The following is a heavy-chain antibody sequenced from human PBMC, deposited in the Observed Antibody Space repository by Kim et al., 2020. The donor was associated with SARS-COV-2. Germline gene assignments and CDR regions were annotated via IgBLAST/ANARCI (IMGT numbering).Heavy chain of an antibody. CDR3: AKEENPGIAAVVDY. D-gene: IGHD6-13*01. Sequence: ADSVKGRFTISRDNSKNTLYLQMNSLRAEDTAVYYCAKEENPGIAAVVDYWGQGTLVTVSS. J-gene: IGHJ4*02. V-gene: IGHV3-23*01.